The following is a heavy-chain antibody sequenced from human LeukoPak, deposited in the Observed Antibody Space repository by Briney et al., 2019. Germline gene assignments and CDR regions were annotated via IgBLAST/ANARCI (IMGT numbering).Heavy chain of an antibody. CDR1: GFTFSNYG. CDR2: IGDSGGST. V-gene: IGHV3-23*01. D-gene: IGHD6-13*01. J-gene: IGHJ3*02. Sequence: GGSLRLSCAASGFTFSNYGMNWVRQAPGKGLEWVSGIGDSGGSTYYADSVKGRFTISRDNAKNSLYLQMNSLRAEDTAVYYCARGPKQQLVLSGAFDIWGQGTMVTVSS. CDR3: ARGPKQQLVLSGAFDI.